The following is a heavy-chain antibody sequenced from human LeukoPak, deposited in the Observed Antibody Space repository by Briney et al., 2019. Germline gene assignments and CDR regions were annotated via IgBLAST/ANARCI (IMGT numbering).Heavy chain of an antibody. CDR1: GGSISSSSYY. V-gene: IGHV4-39*07. Sequence: TSETLSLTCTVSGGSISSSSYYWGWIRQPPGKGLEWIGSIYYSGSTYYNPSLKSRVTISVGTSKNQFSLKLSSVTAADTAVYYCARRVGGSWYYDYWGQGTLVTVSS. CDR3: ARRVGGSWYYDY. CDR2: IYYSGST. J-gene: IGHJ4*02. D-gene: IGHD6-13*01.